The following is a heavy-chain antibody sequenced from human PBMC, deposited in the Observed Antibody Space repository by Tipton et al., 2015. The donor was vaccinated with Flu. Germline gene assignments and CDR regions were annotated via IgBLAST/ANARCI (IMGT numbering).Heavy chain of an antibody. CDR2: IKQDGSEK. D-gene: IGHD2-15*01. Sequence: SLRLSCAASEFTFSSYWMSWVRQAPGKGLEWVANIKQDGSEKYYVDSVKGRFTISRDNAENSLYLQMNSLRAEDTAVYFCARKGGSHPNDAFDIWGQGTMVTVSS. CDR3: ARKGGSHPNDAFDI. CDR1: EFTFSSYW. J-gene: IGHJ3*02. V-gene: IGHV3-7*01.